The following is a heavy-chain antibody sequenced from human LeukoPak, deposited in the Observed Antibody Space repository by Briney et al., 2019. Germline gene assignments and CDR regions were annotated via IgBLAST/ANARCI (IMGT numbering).Heavy chain of an antibody. CDR1: GFTFSSYG. D-gene: IGHD4-17*01. V-gene: IGHV3-30*02. CDR2: IQYDGNNK. J-gene: IGHJ6*03. Sequence: GGSLRLSCAASGFTFSSYGMHWVRQAPGKGLEWVTSIQYDGNNKYYADSVKGRFSISRYNPNNTLFLQMNSLRAEDTAVYYCARDREGGDYSVDYYYYYMDVWGKGTTVAVSS. CDR3: ARDREGGDYSVDYYYYYMDV.